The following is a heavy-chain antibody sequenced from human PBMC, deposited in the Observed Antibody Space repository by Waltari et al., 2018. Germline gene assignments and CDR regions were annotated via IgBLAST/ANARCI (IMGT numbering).Heavy chain of an antibody. CDR1: GGSISSSSYY. Sequence: QLQLQESGPGLVKPSETLSLTCTVSGGSISSSSYYWGWIRQPPGKGLEWIGSIYFSGSTYSNPSLKSGVTLSVDTSKNQFSLKLSSVTAADTAVYYWAHVQEVVGLEEAEGTFDIWGQGTMVTVSS. CDR3: AHVQEVVGLEEAEGTFDI. J-gene: IGHJ3*02. V-gene: IGHV4-39*07. D-gene: IGHD3-10*01. CDR2: IYFSGST.